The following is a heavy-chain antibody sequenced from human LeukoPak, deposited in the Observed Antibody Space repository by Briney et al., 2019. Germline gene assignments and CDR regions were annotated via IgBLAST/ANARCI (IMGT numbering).Heavy chain of an antibody. CDR1: GFTFRTYS. CDR3: ARGSRESCAAFDI. V-gene: IGHV3-48*02. Sequence: PGGSLRLSCAASGFTFRTYSMNWVRQAPGKGLEWVSYINSGGSSIFYADSVKGRFTISRDNAKNSLYLQMNSLRDEDTAVYFCARGSRESCAAFDIWGQGTMVTVSS. CDR2: INSGGSSI. J-gene: IGHJ3*02.